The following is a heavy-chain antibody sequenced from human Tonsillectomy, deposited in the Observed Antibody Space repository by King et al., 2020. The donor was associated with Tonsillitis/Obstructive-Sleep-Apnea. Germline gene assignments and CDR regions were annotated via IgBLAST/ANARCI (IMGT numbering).Heavy chain of an antibody. CDR1: GGSFSGYY. V-gene: IGHV4-34*01. D-gene: IGHD3-10*01. CDR2: INHSGST. CDR3: ARVGTMVRGVIMS. Sequence: VQLQQWGAGLLKPSETLSLTCAVYGGSFSGYYWSWIRQPPGKGLEWIGEINHSGSTNYNPSLKSRATISVDTSKNQFSLKLSSVTAADTAVYYCARVGTMVRGVIMSWGQGTLVTVSS. J-gene: IGHJ4*02.